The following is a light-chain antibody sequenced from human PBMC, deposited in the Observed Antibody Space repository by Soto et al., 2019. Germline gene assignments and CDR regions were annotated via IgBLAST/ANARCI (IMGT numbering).Light chain of an antibody. CDR1: SSDVGDYNY. V-gene: IGLV2-8*01. CDR2: EVS. J-gene: IGLJ2*01. Sequence: QSALTQPPSASGTPGQSVTIPCTGTSSDVGDYNYVSWYQQHPGKAPKLVIYEVSRRPSGVPDRFSGSKSGNTASLTVSGLQAEDEADYYCSSNAGRNNLVFGGGTKVTVL. CDR3: SSNAGRNNLV.